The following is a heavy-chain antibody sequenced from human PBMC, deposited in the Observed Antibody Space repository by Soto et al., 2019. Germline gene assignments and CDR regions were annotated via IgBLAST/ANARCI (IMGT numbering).Heavy chain of an antibody. CDR3: ARRGRSSYHTYYYYYGMDV. V-gene: IGHV1-18*01. CDR1: GYTFTIYG. Sequence: QVQLVQSGAEVKKPGASVKDSCKASGYTFTIYGISWVRQAPGQGLEWMGWISAYNGNTNYAQKLQGRVTMTTDTTTSTAYMELRSLRSDDTAVYYCARRGRSSYHTYYYYYGMDVWGQGTTVTVSS. J-gene: IGHJ6*02. D-gene: IGHD5-18*01. CDR2: ISAYNGNT.